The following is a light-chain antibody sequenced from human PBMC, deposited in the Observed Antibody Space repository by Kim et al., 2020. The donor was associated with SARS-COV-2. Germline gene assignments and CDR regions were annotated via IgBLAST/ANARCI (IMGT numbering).Light chain of an antibody. Sequence: EIVLTQSPATLSLSPGERATLSCRASQSVSSYLAWYQQKPGQAPRLLIYDASNRVTGIPARFSGSGSGTDFTLTISSLEPEDFAVYYCQQRSNWLTFGGGTKLEI. V-gene: IGKV3-11*01. CDR2: DAS. CDR1: QSVSSY. CDR3: QQRSNWLT. J-gene: IGKJ4*01.